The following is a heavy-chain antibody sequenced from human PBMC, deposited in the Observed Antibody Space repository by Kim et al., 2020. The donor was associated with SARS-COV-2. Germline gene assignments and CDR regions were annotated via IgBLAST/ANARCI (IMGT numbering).Heavy chain of an antibody. V-gene: IGHV3-43*01. CDR2: DGGST. Sequence: DGGSTYYADSVKGRFTISRDNSKNSLYLQMNSLRTEDTALYYCAKGRLDYWGQGTLVTVSS. J-gene: IGHJ4*02. CDR3: AKGRLDY.